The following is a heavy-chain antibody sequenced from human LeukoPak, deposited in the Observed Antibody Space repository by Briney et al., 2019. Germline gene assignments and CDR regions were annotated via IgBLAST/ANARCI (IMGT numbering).Heavy chain of an antibody. J-gene: IGHJ5*02. V-gene: IGHV4-59*01. CDR2: IYYSGST. D-gene: IGHD3-22*01. CDR1: GGSISSYY. Sequence: SETLSLTCTVSGGSISSYYWSWIRQPPGKGLEWIGYIYYSGSTNYNPSLKSRVTISVDTSKNQFSLKLSSVTAADTAVYYCAREALDYYDSSDINWFDPWGQGTLVTVSS. CDR3: AREALDYYDSSDINWFDP.